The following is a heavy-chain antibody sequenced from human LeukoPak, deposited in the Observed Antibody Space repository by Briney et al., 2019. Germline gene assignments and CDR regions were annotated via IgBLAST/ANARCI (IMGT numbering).Heavy chain of an antibody. CDR1: VYTLTELS. Sequence: GASVTVSCKVSVYTLTELSMHWVRQAPGKGLEWRGGFDPEDGETIYAQKFQGRVTMTEDTSTDTAYMELSSLRSEDTAVYYCATALLRDWKLAYFDYWGQGTLVTVSS. D-gene: IGHD3-22*01. CDR3: ATALLRDWKLAYFDY. J-gene: IGHJ4*02. CDR2: FDPEDGET. V-gene: IGHV1-24*01.